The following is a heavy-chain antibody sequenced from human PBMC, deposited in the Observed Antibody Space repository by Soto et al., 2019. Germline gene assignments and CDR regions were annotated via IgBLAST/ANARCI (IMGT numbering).Heavy chain of an antibody. V-gene: IGHV4-30-2*01. CDR1: GGSIGSGGYS. D-gene: IGHD4-17*01. J-gene: IGHJ6*02. CDR2: MYHSGST. Sequence: QLQLQESGSGLVKPSQTLSLTCAVSGGSIGSGGYSWSWIRQPPGKGLEWIGYMYHSGSTYYNPSLRSRVTISVDRSKNQLSLKLTSVTAADTAVYYCARGEDYGGKGYYYAMDVWGQGTTVTVSS. CDR3: ARGEDYGGKGYYYAMDV.